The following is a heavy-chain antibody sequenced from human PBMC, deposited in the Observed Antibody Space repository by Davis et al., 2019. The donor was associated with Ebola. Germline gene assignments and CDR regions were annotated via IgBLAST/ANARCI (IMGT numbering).Heavy chain of an antibody. V-gene: IGHV3-21*01. CDR3: ASNAVAGMYYFDY. D-gene: IGHD6-19*01. J-gene: IGHJ4*02. Sequence: PGGSLRLSCAASGFTFSSYSMNWVRQAPGKGLEWVSSISSSSSYIYYADSVKGRFTISRDNAKNSLYLQMNSLRAEDTAVYYCASNAVAGMYYFDYWGQGTLVTVSS. CDR1: GFTFSSYS. CDR2: ISSSSSYI.